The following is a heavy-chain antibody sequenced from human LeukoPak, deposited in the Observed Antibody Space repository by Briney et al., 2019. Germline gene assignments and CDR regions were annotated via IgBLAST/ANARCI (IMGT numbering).Heavy chain of an antibody. CDR2: IYYSGST. CDR1: GGSISSYY. Sequence: TSETLSLTCTVSGGSISSYYWSWIRQPPGKGLEWIGYIYYSGSTNYNPSLKSRVTISVDTSKNQFSLKLSSVTAADTAVCYCAGVSSGYYQYYFDYWGQGTLVTVSS. CDR3: AGVSSGYYQYYFDY. V-gene: IGHV4-59*01. D-gene: IGHD3-22*01. J-gene: IGHJ4*02.